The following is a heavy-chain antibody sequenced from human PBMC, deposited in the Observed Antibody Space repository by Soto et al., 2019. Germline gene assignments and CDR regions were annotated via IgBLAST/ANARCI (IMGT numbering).Heavy chain of an antibody. D-gene: IGHD4-17*01. CDR1: GGSISSYY. J-gene: IGHJ4*02. V-gene: IGHV4-59*08. CDR3: ARLVVYGDYEFGY. Sequence: SETLSLTCTVSGGSISSYYWSWIRQPPGKGLEWIGYIYYSGSTNYNPSLKSRVTISVDTSKNQFSLKLSSVTAADTAVYYCARLVVYGDYEFGYWGQGTLVTVSS. CDR2: IYYSGST.